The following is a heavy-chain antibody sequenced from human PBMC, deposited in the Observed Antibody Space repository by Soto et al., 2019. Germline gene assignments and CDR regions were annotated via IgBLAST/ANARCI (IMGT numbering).Heavy chain of an antibody. CDR3: ARDPERFYHGSSGYFLDY. Sequence: PGGSLRLSCATSGFTFSRYVMHWVRQAPGKGLEWVAVMAYDGTNKNYADSVKGRFTISRDNSKNTLYLQMNSLRAEDTAVYYCARDPERFYHGSSGYFLDYWGQGTLVTVSS. CDR2: MAYDGTNK. CDR1: GFTFSRYV. V-gene: IGHV3-33*05. J-gene: IGHJ4*02. D-gene: IGHD3-22*01.